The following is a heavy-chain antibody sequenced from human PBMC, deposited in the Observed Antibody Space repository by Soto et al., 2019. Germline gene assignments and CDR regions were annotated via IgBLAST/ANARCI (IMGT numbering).Heavy chain of an antibody. D-gene: IGHD4-17*01. V-gene: IGHV1-69*08. CDR1: GGSYSTYT. Sequence: QVQVVQSGAEVKKPGSSVKVSCKASGGSYSTYTITWVRQAPGQGLEWMGRIIPILGIANYAQTFQGRVTITADKSTSTADMELTDLRSEDTAVYYCARESVRDYPLLDYWGQGTLVTVSS. J-gene: IGHJ4*02. CDR3: ARESVRDYPLLDY. CDR2: IIPILGIA.